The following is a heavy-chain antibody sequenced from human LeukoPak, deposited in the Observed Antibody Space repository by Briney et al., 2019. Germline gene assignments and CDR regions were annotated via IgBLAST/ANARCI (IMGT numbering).Heavy chain of an antibody. V-gene: IGHV4-39*07. D-gene: IGHD5-24*01. CDR1: GGSISSSSYY. CDR3: ARDRDGYNESFDY. J-gene: IGHJ4*02. CDR2: IYYSGST. Sequence: SETLSLTCTVSGGSISSSSYYWGWIRQPPGKGLEWIGSIYYSGSTYYNPSLKSRVTISVDTSKNQFSLKLSSVTAADTAVYYCARDRDGYNESFDYWGQGTLVTVSS.